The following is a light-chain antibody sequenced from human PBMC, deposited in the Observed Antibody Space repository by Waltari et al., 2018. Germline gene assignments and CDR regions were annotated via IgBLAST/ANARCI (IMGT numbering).Light chain of an antibody. J-gene: IGKJ2*01. Sequence: DIQMTQSPSSLSASVGDRVTITCRASQRLRNNLNWYQQRPGKAPKLLIYAVSNLQRGVPSTFSGSGSGTDFTLTISNLQPEDFATYYCQQSYSTPLYTFGQGTKLEIK. CDR2: AVS. CDR1: QRLRNN. CDR3: QQSYSTPLYT. V-gene: IGKV1-39*01.